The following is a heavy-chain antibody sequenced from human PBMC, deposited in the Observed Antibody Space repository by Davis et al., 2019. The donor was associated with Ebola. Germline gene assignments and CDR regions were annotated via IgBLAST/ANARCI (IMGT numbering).Heavy chain of an antibody. J-gene: IGHJ4*02. CDR1: GYIFSNND. V-gene: IGHV1-8*02. Sequence: AASVKVSCKASGYIFSNNDINWVRQATGQGLEWMGWMNPDSGNTGYASKFQGRVTMTRNNSITTAYMELSSLRSEDTAVYYCARGRAMVRGDHNDYWGQGTLVTVSS. CDR3: ARGRAMVRGDHNDY. CDR2: MNPDSGNT. D-gene: IGHD3-10*01.